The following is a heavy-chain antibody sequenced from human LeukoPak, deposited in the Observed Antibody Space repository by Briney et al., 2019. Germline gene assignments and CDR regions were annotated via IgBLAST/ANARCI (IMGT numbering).Heavy chain of an antibody. Sequence: GGSLRPSCAASGFTFSHFAMSWVRQAPGKGLQWVSTISGSGNKTYDADSVKGRFTISRDNSKDTLYLQMTGLRAEDTAVYCAKLKRVGIAPFDDWGQGILVTVSS. J-gene: IGHJ4*02. D-gene: IGHD3-10*01. CDR1: GFTFSHFA. CDR3: AKLKRVGIAPFDD. CDR2: ISGSGNKT. V-gene: IGHV3-23*01.